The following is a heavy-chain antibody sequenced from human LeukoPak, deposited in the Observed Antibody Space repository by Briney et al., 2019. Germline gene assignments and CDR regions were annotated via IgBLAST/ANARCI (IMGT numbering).Heavy chain of an antibody. J-gene: IGHJ4*02. CDR1: GFTFSGSA. CDR2: IRSKANSYAT. CDR3: TRWGSRAGYDFWSGYSDY. D-gene: IGHD3-3*01. Sequence: GSLNLSCAASGFTFSGSAIHWVRQASGKGLEWVGRIRSKANSYATAYAASVKGRFTISRDDSKNTAYLQMNSLKTEDTAVYYCTRWGSRAGYDFWSGYSDYWGQGTLVTVSS. V-gene: IGHV3-73*01.